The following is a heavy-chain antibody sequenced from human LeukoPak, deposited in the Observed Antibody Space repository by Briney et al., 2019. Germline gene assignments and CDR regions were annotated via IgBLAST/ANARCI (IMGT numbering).Heavy chain of an antibody. CDR2: ISGSGGSI. J-gene: IGHJ4*02. D-gene: IGHD6-13*01. CDR1: GFTFSSYA. CDR3: AKCTQLVGLYYFDY. Sequence: GGSLRLSCAASGFTFSSYAMSWVRQAPGKGLEWVSAISGSGGSIYYADSVKGRFTISRDNSKNTLYLQMNSLRAEDTAVYYCAKCTQLVGLYYFDYWGQGTLVTVSS. V-gene: IGHV3-23*01.